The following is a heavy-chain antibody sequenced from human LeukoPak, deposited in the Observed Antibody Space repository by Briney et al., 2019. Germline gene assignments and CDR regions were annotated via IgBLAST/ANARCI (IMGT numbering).Heavy chain of an antibody. D-gene: IGHD5-24*01. CDR3: ARETSRDGYMFDY. CDR2: IYTSGST. V-gene: IGHV4-4*08. CDR1: GGSISSYY. J-gene: IGHJ4*02. Sequence: SETLSLTCTVSGGSISSYYWSWIRQPPGKGLEWIGYIYTSGSTNYNPSLKSRVTISVDTSKNQFSLKLSSVTAADTAVYYCARETSRDGYMFDYWGQGTLVTVSS.